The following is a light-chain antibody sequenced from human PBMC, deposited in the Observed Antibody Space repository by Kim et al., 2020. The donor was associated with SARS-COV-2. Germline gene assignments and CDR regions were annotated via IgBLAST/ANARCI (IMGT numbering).Light chain of an antibody. CDR3: QAWDSSTAV. CDR1: KLGDKY. CDR2: QDS. J-gene: IGLJ2*01. Sequence: ESPGKTASIPCCGDKLGDKYACWYQQKPGRSPVLVIYQDSKRPSGIPERFSGSNSGNTATLTISGTQAMDEADYYCQAWDSSTAVFGGGTQLTVL. V-gene: IGLV3-1*01.